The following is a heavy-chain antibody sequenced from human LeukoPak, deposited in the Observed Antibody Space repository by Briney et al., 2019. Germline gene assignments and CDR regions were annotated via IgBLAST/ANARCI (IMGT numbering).Heavy chain of an antibody. V-gene: IGHV3-33*01. D-gene: IGHD4-17*01. CDR3: ARADYGDYGYFDY. J-gene: IGHJ4*02. CDR1: GFTFSSYG. Sequence: GRSLRLSCAASGFTFSSYGMHWVRQAPGKGLEWVAVIWYDGSNKYYADSVKGRFTISRDNSKNTLYLQMNSLRAEDTAVCYCARADYGDYGYFDYWGQGTLVTVSS. CDR2: IWYDGSNK.